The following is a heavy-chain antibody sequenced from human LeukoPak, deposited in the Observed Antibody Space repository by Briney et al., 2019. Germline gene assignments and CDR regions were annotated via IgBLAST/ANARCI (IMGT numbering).Heavy chain of an antibody. CDR3: ARANLGATSRNWFDP. Sequence: GGSLRLSCAASGFTFSSYAMSWVRQAPGKGLEWVSAISGSGGSTYYADSVKGRFTISRDNAKNSLYLQMNSLRAEDTAVYYCARANLGATSRNWFDPWGQGTLVTVSS. V-gene: IGHV3-23*01. CDR1: GFTFSSYA. J-gene: IGHJ5*02. CDR2: ISGSGGST. D-gene: IGHD1-26*01.